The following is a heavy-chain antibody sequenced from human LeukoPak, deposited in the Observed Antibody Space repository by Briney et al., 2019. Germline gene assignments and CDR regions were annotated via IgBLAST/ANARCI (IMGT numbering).Heavy chain of an antibody. J-gene: IGHJ4*02. CDR3: ARDPRVGSGWWFHY. CDR1: GFTFSSYG. V-gene: IGHV3-33*01. D-gene: IGHD6-19*01. CDR2: IWYDGSNK. Sequence: PGGSLRLSCAASGFTFSSYGMHWVRQAPGKGLEWVAVIWYDGSNKYYADSVKGRFTISRDNSKNALYLQMNSLRAEDTAVYYCARDPRVGSGWWFHYWGQGTLVTVSS.